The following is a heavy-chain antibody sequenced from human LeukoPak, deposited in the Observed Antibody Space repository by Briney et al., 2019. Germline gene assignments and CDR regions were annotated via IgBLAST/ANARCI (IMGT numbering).Heavy chain of an antibody. CDR1: GGSISSRNYY. J-gene: IGHJ4*02. CDR2: IYYSGST. V-gene: IGHV4-39*07. CDR3: ARERDFYDSSGSPSY. D-gene: IGHD3-22*01. Sequence: SETLSLTCTVSGGSISSRNYYWGWIRQPPGKGLEWIGTIYYSGSTYYNPSLKSRVTISVDTSKNQFSLKVGSVTAADTAVYYCARERDFYDSSGSPSYWGQGTLVIVSS.